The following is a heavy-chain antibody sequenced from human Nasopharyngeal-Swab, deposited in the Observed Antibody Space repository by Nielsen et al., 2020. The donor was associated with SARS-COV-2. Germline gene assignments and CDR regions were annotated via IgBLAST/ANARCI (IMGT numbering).Heavy chain of an antibody. Sequence: GGSLRLSCAASGFTLDDYAMHWVRQAPGKGLEWVSGISWNSGSIGYADSVKGRFTISRDNAKNSLYLQMNSLRAEDTALYYCANSGGVGYYGMDVWGQGTTVTVSS. D-gene: IGHD4-23*01. CDR3: ANSGGVGYYGMDV. V-gene: IGHV3-9*01. CDR1: GFTLDDYA. CDR2: ISWNSGSI. J-gene: IGHJ6*02.